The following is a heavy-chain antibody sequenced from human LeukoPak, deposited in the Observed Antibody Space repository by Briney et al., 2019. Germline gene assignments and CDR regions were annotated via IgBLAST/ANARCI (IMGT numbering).Heavy chain of an antibody. J-gene: IGHJ4*02. V-gene: IGHV1-46*01. CDR1: GYTFTSYY. CDR2: INPSGGST. Sequence: ASVKVSCKASGYTFTSYYMRWVRQAPGQGLEWMGIINPSGGSTSYAQKFQGRVTMTRDTSTSTVYMELSSLRSEDTAVYYCARSPRGYYGDYWGQGTLVTVSS. CDR3: ARSPRGYYGDY. D-gene: IGHD2-21*01.